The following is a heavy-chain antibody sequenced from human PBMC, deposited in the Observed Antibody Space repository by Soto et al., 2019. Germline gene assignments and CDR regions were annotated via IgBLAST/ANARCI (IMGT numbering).Heavy chain of an antibody. CDR3: AKGHETGHLLLVS. V-gene: IGHV3-23*01. CDR1: GFTFRAYA. D-gene: IGHD3-16*01. Sequence: PGGSLRLSCIASGFTFRAYAMNWVRQAPGKGLEWVSTITGAGTTYYADSVKGRFTISGDSSKSTMYMEMSSLRAEDTAVYYCAKGHETGHLLLVSRGQGTLVTVSS. CDR2: ITGAGTT. J-gene: IGHJ4*02.